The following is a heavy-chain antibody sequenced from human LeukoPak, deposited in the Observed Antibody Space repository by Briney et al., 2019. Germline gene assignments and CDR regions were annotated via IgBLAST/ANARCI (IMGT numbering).Heavy chain of an antibody. Sequence: GGSLRLSCVASGFTFSRYRMNWVRQAPGKGLEWVSFISSSSSYIYYADSVKGRFTISRDNAKNSLYLQLNSLRAEDTAVYYCARVSSSSHNFDYWGQGTLVTVSS. CDR3: ARVSSSSHNFDY. J-gene: IGHJ4*02. CDR1: GFTFSRYR. D-gene: IGHD6-13*01. V-gene: IGHV3-21*01. CDR2: ISSSSSYI.